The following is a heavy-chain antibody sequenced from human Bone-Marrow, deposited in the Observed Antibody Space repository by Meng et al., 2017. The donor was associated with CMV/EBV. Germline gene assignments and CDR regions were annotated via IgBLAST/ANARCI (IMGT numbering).Heavy chain of an antibody. J-gene: IGHJ6*02. D-gene: IGHD2-2*02. Sequence: SETLSLTCTVSGGSVSSGSYYWSWIRQPPGKGLEWIGYIYYSGSTNYNPSLKSRVTISVDTSKNQFSLKLSSVTAADTAVYYCARVGYCSSTSCYTPYYYYYGMDVWGRGTTVTVSS. CDR1: GGSVSSGSYY. V-gene: IGHV4-61*01. CDR3: ARVGYCSSTSCYTPYYYYYGMDV. CDR2: IYYSGST.